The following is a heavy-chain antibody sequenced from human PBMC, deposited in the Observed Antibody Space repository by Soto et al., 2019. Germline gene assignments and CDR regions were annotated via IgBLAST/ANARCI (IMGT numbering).Heavy chain of an antibody. J-gene: IGHJ6*02. Sequence: LLETLSLTCTVSGGFVNSDTHSWSWIRQTPGKRLEWIGFIYSGGSTKNPSLRSRVTMSVDTSKNQFSLKLRSVIVADTAVYHCARFVRSCSATTFSNWADVWGHVITVPVSS. V-gene: IGHV4-61*01. CDR2: IYSGGST. CDR1: GGFVNSDTHS. CDR3: ARFVRSCSATTFSNWADV. D-gene: IGHD1-26*01.